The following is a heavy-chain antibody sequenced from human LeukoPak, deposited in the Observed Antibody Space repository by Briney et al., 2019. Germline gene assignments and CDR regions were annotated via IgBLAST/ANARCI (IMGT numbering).Heavy chain of an antibody. D-gene: IGHD5-18*01. CDR1: GFTLSSYW. V-gene: IGHV3-74*01. CDR3: ARVSASRYAYDY. J-gene: IGHJ4*02. CDR2: INSDESTT. Sequence: GGSLRLSCAASGFTLSSYWMHWVRHAPGKGLVWVSRINSDESTTNYADSVKGRFTISRDHATNTVYLQMNSLRVEHTAVYYCARVSASRYAYDYWGQGTLVTVSS.